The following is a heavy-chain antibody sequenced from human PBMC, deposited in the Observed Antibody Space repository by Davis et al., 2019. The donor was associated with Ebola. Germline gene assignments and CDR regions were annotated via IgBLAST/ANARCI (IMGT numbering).Heavy chain of an antibody. Sequence: SETLSLTCTVSGGSISSYYWTWIRQPPGKGLEWIGEINYSGSTNYNPSLKSRVTISIDTSNDQFFLKLTSVTAADTATYYCARLAGVPVEGKLSFRSAEYSFGTSFDHWGQGTLLIVSS. D-gene: IGHD6-19*01. CDR2: INYSGST. J-gene: IGHJ4*02. V-gene: IGHV4-34*01. CDR1: GGSISSYY. CDR3: ARLAGVPVEGKLSFRSAEYSFGTSFDH.